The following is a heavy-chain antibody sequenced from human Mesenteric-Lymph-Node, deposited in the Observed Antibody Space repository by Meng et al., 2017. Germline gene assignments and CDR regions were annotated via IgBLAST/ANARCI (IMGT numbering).Heavy chain of an antibody. J-gene: IGHJ1*01. Sequence: GGSLRLSCAASGFTFGDYWMNWVRQAPGKGLEWVANIEQDGSETYYVDSVKGRFTISRDNAKNSLYLQMNSLRAEDTAVYYCARGRYYYDGSGFQYWGQGTLVTVSS. CDR2: IEQDGSET. CDR1: GFTFGDYW. D-gene: IGHD3-22*01. CDR3: ARGRYYYDGSGFQY. V-gene: IGHV3-7*01.